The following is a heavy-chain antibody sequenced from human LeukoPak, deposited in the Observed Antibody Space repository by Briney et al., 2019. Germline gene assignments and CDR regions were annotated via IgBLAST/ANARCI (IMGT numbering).Heavy chain of an antibody. CDR1: GFTFSSYA. D-gene: IGHD1-26*01. CDR3: AKDLYFEWELLMRFRYDY. Sequence: QAGGSLRLSCAASGFTFSSYAMSWVRQAPGKGLEWVSAISGSGGSTYYADSVKGRFTISRDNSKNTLYLQMNSLRAEDTAVYYCAKDLYFEWELLMRFRYDYWGQGTLVTVSS. J-gene: IGHJ4*02. V-gene: IGHV3-23*01. CDR2: ISGSGGST.